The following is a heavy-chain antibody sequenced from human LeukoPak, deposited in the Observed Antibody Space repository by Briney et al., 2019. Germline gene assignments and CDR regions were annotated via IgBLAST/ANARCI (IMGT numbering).Heavy chain of an antibody. V-gene: IGHV3-7*03. CDR1: GFTFSTYW. CDR3: ARDQGWNDSFDY. Sequence: GGSLRLSCAASGFTFSTYWMSWVRQAPGKGLEWVANINQDGSEKYSVDSVKGRFTISRDNAKNSLYLQMNSLRAEDTAVYYCARDQGWNDSFDYWGQGTLVTVSS. D-gene: IGHD1-1*01. CDR2: INQDGSEK. J-gene: IGHJ4*02.